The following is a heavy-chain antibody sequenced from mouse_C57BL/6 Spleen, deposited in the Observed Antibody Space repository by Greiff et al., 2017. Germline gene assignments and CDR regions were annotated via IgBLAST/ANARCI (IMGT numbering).Heavy chain of an antibody. CDR3: ARDERAYSNWFAY. D-gene: IGHD2-5*01. Sequence: EVQLQQSGGGLVKPGGSLKLSCAASGFTFSSYAMSWVRQTPEKRLEWVATISDGGSYTYYPDNVKGRFPISRDNAKNNLYLQMSHLKSEDTAMYYCARDERAYSNWFAYWGQGTLVTVSA. CDR2: ISDGGSYT. CDR1: GFTFSSYA. V-gene: IGHV5-4*01. J-gene: IGHJ3*01.